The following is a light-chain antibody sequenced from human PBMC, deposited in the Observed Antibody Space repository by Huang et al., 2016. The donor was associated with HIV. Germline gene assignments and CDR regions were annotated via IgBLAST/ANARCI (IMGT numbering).Light chain of an antibody. CDR2: GAS. V-gene: IGKV3-20*01. CDR1: QRISSNY. CDR3: QQYGSSPWT. J-gene: IGKJ1*01. Sequence: EIVLTQSPGTLSLSPGERATLSCRVSQRISSNYLAWYQQKPGRAPRLLSYGASSRATGIPDRCSGSGSGTDFTLTISRLEPEDFAVYYCQQYGSSPWTFGQGTKVEIK.